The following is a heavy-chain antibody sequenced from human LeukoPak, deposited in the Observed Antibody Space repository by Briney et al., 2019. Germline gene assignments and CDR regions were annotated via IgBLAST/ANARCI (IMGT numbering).Heavy chain of an antibody. CDR1: GFTFDDYA. D-gene: IGHD6-19*01. J-gene: IGHJ4*02. Sequence: GGSLTLSCAASGFTFDDYAMHWVRQAPGKGLEWVSGISWNSGSIGYADSVKGRFTISRDNAKNSLYLQMNSLRAEDTALYYCAKDSGYRSTVGAFDYWGQGTLVTVSS. CDR2: ISWNSGSI. V-gene: IGHV3-9*01. CDR3: AKDSGYRSTVGAFDY.